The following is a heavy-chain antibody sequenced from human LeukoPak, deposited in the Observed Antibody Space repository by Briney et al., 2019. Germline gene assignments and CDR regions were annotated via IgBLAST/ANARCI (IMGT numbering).Heavy chain of an antibody. CDR2: ISYDGSNK. J-gene: IGHJ5*02. V-gene: IGHV3-30*04. D-gene: IGHD4-17*01. CDR3: ARGQTTVTTNWFDP. Sequence: PGRSLRLSCAASGFTLSSYAMHWVRQAPGKGLEWVAVISYDGSNKYYADSVKGRFTISRDNSKNTLYLQMNSLRAEDTAVYYCARGQTTVTTNWFDPWGQGTLVTVSS. CDR1: GFTLSSYA.